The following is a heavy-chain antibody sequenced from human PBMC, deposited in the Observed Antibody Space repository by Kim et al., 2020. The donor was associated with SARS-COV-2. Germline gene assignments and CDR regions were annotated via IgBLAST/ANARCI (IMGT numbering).Heavy chain of an antibody. V-gene: IGHV3-23*01. Sequence: YADSVKGRFTISRDNSRNTLYLQMNSLRADDTAVYYCAKDHPARFGEFLDWGQGTLVTVSS. CDR3: AKDHPARFGEFLD. J-gene: IGHJ4*02. D-gene: IGHD3-10*01.